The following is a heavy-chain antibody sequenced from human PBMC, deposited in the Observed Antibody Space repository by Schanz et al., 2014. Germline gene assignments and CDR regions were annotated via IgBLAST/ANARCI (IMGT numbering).Heavy chain of an antibody. CDR2: ISANSGGT. V-gene: IGHV1-2*02. D-gene: IGHD3-3*01. CDR1: GYTFTDYY. Sequence: QVQLVQSGAEVKKPGASVKVSCKASGYTFTDYYIHWVRQAPGQGLEWMGWISANSGGTNYAQKFQGRVTMTRDTSISTAYMELSRLKSDDTAVYYCARESVSRTRLFDPWGQGTLVTVSS. J-gene: IGHJ5*02. CDR3: ARESVSRTRLFDP.